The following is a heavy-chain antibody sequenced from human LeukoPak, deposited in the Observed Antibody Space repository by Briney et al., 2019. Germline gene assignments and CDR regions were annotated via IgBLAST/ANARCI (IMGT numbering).Heavy chain of an antibody. V-gene: IGHV3-30*02. J-gene: IGHJ4*02. CDR2: IRYDGSNK. CDR3: AKDGVLLGDYADYFDY. CDR1: GFTFSSYG. Sequence: RGTLRLSCAASGFTFSSYGVHSVRQAPGPGLEGVAFIRYDGSNKYYADSVKSRFTISRDNFKITLYLQMNSLRAEDTAVYDCAKDGVLLGDYADYFDYWGQGTLVTVSS. D-gene: IGHD4-17*01.